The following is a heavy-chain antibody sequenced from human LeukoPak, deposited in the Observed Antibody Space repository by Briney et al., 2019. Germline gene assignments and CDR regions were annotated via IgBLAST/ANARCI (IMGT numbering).Heavy chain of an antibody. CDR3: ASDLLLDGYNS. CDR1: GGSISSGSYY. D-gene: IGHD5-24*01. Sequence: TSETLSLTCTVSGGSISSGSYYWSWIRQPAGTGLEWIGRIYTSGSTNYNPSLKSRVTISVDTSKNQFSLKLSSVTAADTAVYYCASDLLLDGYNSWGQGTLVTVSS. V-gene: IGHV4-61*02. J-gene: IGHJ5*02. CDR2: IYTSGST.